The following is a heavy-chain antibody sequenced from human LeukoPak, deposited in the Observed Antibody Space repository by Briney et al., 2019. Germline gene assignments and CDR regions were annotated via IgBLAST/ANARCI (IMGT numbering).Heavy chain of an antibody. CDR2: IHSSGNT. CDR3: ARDPGDTDWYNFDF. D-gene: IGHD3-9*01. Sequence: SDTLSLTCTVSGGSMSGHFWSWFRRPPGKGLENIGYIHSSGNTNYNPSYKSRVTVSLEMSKNQFSLSLSSVTAADTAVYYCARDPGDTDWYNFDFWGQGILVTVSS. J-gene: IGHJ4*02. V-gene: IGHV4-59*11. CDR1: GGSMSGHF.